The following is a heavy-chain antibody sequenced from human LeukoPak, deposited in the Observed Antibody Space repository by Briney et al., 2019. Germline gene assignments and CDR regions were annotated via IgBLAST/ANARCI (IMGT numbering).Heavy chain of an antibody. D-gene: IGHD1-20*01. CDR3: ARARERYNWNDVAFDI. Sequence: GSLRLSCAASGFTFSSYSMNWVRQAPGKGLEWVSSISSSSSYIYYADSVKGRFTISRDNAKNSLYLQMNSLRAEDTAVYYCARARERYNWNDVAFDIWGQGTMVTVSS. J-gene: IGHJ3*02. V-gene: IGHV3-21*01. CDR1: GFTFSSYS. CDR2: ISSSSSYI.